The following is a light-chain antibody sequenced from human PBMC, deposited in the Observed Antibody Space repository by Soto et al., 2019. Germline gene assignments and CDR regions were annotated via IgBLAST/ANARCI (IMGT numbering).Light chain of an antibody. V-gene: IGKV3-15*01. CDR3: QQYNNWLPET. Sequence: EIVMTQSPATLSVSPGERATLSCRASQSVSSNLAWYQQKPGQAPRLLIYGASTRATGIPARFSGSGSGTEFTLTISSLQSEDFAVYYCQQYNNWLPETFGQGTKV. CDR1: QSVSSN. CDR2: GAS. J-gene: IGKJ1*01.